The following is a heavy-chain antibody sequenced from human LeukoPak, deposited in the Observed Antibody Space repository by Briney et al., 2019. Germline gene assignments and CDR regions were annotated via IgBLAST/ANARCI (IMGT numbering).Heavy chain of an antibody. CDR3: ARGAFD. CDR1: GFSVSSNY. CDR2: IYSDGRT. Sequence: GGSLSLSCVGSGFSVSSNYMNWVRQAPGRGLDWVSVIYSDGRTFYADSVKGRFTSSRDNSKNTVDLQMNNLGADDTAVYYCARGAFDWGQGTLVTVSS. V-gene: IGHV3-53*01. J-gene: IGHJ4*02.